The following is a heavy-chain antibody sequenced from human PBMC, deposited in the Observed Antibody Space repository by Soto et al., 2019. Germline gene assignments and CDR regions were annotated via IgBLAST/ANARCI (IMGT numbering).Heavy chain of an antibody. CDR3: ARDLTGQLTYYDILTGYYRVHYYYGMDV. CDR2: IIGSGVRT. V-gene: IGHV3-23*01. CDR1: RFPSRHYS. Sequence: PGASPTLCFSASRFPSRHYSMGWVRKDPGKGLEWVSSIIGSGVRTYYADSVQGRFTIPRDNSKNTLYLQMNSLRAEDTAVYYCARDLTGQLTYYDILTGYYRVHYYYGMDVWGQGTTVNVSS. D-gene: IGHD3-9*01. J-gene: IGHJ6*02.